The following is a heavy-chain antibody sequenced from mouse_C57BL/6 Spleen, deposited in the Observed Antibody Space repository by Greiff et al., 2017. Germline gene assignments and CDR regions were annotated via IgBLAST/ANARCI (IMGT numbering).Heavy chain of an antibody. J-gene: IGHJ3*01. Sequence: QVQLQQPGAELVRPGTSVKLSCKASGYTFTSYWMHWVKQRPGQGLEWIGVIDPSDSYTNYNQKFKGKATLTVDTSSSTAYMQLSSLTSEDAAVYYCARPSSGSWFAYWGQGTLVTVSA. CDR2: IDPSDSYT. CDR3: ARPSSGSWFAY. CDR1: GYTFTSYW. D-gene: IGHD3-2*02. V-gene: IGHV1-59*01.